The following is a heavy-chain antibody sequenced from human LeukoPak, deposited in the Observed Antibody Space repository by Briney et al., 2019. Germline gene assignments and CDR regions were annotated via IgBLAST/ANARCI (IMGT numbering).Heavy chain of an antibody. CDR1: GGSISNYY. Sequence: SETLSLTCTVSGGSISNYYWSWLRQPPGKGLEWIGYIHYSGSTNYNRSLNSRVTISVDTSNNQFSLTLMSVTAADTAVYYCARVGYSYGPIDSWGQGTLVTVSS. D-gene: IGHD5-18*01. CDR2: IHYSGST. J-gene: IGHJ4*02. CDR3: ARVGYSYGPIDS. V-gene: IGHV4-59*01.